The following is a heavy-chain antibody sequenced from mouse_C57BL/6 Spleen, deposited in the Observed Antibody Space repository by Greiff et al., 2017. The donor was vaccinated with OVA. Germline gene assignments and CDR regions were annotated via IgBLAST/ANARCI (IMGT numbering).Heavy chain of an antibody. Sequence: EVKLVESGGGLVQPGGSLSLSCAASGFTFTDYYMSWVRQPPGKALEWLGFIRNKANGYTTEYSASVKGRFTISRDNSQSTLYLQMNALRAEDSATYYCARYSNYGYYFDYWGQGTTLTVSS. J-gene: IGHJ2*01. CDR1: GFTFTDYY. V-gene: IGHV7-3*01. CDR2: IRNKANGYTT. CDR3: ARYSNYGYYFDY. D-gene: IGHD2-1*01.